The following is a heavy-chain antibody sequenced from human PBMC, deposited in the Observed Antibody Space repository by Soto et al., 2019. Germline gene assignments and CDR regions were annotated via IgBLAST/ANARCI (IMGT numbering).Heavy chain of an antibody. V-gene: IGHV3-15*01. CDR2: IKSKTDGGTT. CDR1: GFTFNNAW. CDR3: TTDYCSGGSCYSGYYFMDV. Sequence: GSLRLSCAASGFTFNNAWMSWVRQAPGKGLEWVGRIKSKTDGGTTDYAAPVKGRFTISRDDSKNTVYLEMNSLKTEDTAVYYCTTDYCSGGSCYSGYYFMDVWGKGTTVTVSS. D-gene: IGHD2-15*01. J-gene: IGHJ6*03.